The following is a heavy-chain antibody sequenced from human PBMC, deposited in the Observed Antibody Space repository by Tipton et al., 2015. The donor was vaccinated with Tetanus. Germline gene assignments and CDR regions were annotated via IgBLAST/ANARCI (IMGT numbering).Heavy chain of an antibody. Sequence: LRLSCTVSGGSISSMSYYWGWIRQPPGKGLEWIGNIYYGGSDYYNPSLKGRVSTSVNTTKNQFSLEVSSVTAADTAVYYCARRLSGDPHYYTDVWGKGTTVTVSS. CDR2: IYYGGSD. J-gene: IGHJ6*03. CDR3: ARRLSGDPHYYTDV. V-gene: IGHV4-39*01. CDR1: GGSISSMSYY. D-gene: IGHD4-17*01.